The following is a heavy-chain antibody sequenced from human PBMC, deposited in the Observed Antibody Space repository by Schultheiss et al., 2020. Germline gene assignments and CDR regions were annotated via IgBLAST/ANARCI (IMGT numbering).Heavy chain of an antibody. J-gene: IGHJ6*02. V-gene: IGHV3-23*01. D-gene: IGHD3-3*01. CDR3: AKDQTAFSYYDFWSGYHYGMDV. CDR1: GFTFSSYG. Sequence: GESLKISCAASGFTFSSYGMHWVRQATGKGLEWVSAISGSGGSTYYADSVKGRFTISRDNSKNTLYLQMNSLRAEDTAVYYCAKDQTAFSYYDFWSGYHYGMDVWGQGTTVTVAS. CDR2: ISGSGGST.